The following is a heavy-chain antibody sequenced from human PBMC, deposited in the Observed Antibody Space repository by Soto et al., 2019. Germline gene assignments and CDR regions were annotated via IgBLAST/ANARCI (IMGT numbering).Heavy chain of an antibody. CDR2: INAYNGNT. CDR1: IYTVASYV. D-gene: IGHD3-22*01. J-gene: IGHJ5*02. V-gene: IGHV1-18*01. CDR3: ARYVRVMNYYDSSGYISFDP. Sequence: KKQLASAKVCERASIYTVASYVSRWVRQAPGQGLERKGRINAYNGNTNYAQNLQGSVTMRTDTSTSTAYMELRSLRSDDTAVYSCARYVRVMNYYDSSGYISFDPWGQGTLVTVSS.